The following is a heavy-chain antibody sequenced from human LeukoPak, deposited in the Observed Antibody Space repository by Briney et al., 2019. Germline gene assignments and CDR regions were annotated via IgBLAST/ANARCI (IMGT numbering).Heavy chain of an antibody. CDR3: ARLPWDTLVTGDASDI. J-gene: IGHJ3*02. V-gene: IGHV4-4*09. CDR1: GGSIRNYY. CDR2: IYTSGST. D-gene: IGHD7-27*01. Sequence: SETLSLTCTVSGGSIRNYYWTWIRQPPGKGLEWIGCIYTSGSTNYNPSLKSRVTMSVDTSKNQFSLKLWSVTAADTAVYYCARLPWDTLVTGDASDIWGQGTMVTVSS.